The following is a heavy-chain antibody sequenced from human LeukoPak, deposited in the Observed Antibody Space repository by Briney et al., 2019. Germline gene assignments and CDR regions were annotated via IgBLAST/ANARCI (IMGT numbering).Heavy chain of an antibody. J-gene: IGHJ4*02. CDR1: AFTFSSYS. V-gene: IGHV3-21*01. D-gene: IGHD1-26*01. CDR3: TRDGSGSFSYYFDY. Sequence: GGSLRLSCAASAFTFSSYSMNWVRQAPGKGLEWVSSISSSSAYIYYADSVKGRFTISRDNAKNTLYLQMNSLRAEDTAVYYCTRDGSGSFSYYFDYWGQGTLVTVSS. CDR2: ISSSSAYI.